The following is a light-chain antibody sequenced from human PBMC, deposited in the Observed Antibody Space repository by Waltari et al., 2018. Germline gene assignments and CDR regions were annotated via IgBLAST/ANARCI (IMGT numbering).Light chain of an antibody. CDR3: QAWDSSTVV. J-gene: IGLJ2*01. CDR2: QDR. V-gene: IGLV3-1*01. CDR1: NLGDKY. Sequence: SYELTQPPSVSVSPGQTASITCSGDNLGDKYICWYQQKPGQSPVVVMDQDRKRPSGIPERFSGSNSGNTATLTISGTQAMDEADYYCQAWDSSTVVIGGGTKLTVL.